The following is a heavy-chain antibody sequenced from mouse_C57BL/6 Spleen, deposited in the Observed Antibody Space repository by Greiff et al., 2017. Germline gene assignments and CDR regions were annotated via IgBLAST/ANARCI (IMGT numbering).Heavy chain of an antibody. CDR2: IHPSDSDT. CDR1: GYTFTSYW. Sequence: QVQLQQPGAELVKPGASVKVSCKASGYTFTSYWMHWVKQRPGQGLEWIGRIHPSDSDTNYNQKFKGKATLTVDKSSSTAYMQLSSLTSEDSAVYDCAIGSNYGDAMDYWGQGTSVTVSS. CDR3: AIGSNYGDAMDY. V-gene: IGHV1-74*01. J-gene: IGHJ4*01. D-gene: IGHD2-5*01.